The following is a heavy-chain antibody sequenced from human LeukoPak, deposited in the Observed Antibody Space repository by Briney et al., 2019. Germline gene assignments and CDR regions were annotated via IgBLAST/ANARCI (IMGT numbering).Heavy chain of an antibody. CDR1: GYSFTSYW. Sequence: GESLKISCKGSGYSFTSYWIGWVRQVPGKGLEWMGIIYPGDSDTRYSPSFQGQVTISADKSISTAYLQWSSLKASDTAMYYCASGREYCSGGSCYNWFDPWGQGTLVTVSS. CDR3: ASGREYCSGGSCYNWFDP. J-gene: IGHJ5*02. V-gene: IGHV5-51*01. D-gene: IGHD2-15*01. CDR2: IYPGDSDT.